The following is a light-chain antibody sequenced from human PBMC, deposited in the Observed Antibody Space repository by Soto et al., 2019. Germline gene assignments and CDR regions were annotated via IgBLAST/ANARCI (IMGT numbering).Light chain of an antibody. Sequence: DIPVTQSPSSLSASVGDRVTITCRASQNIGSHLNWYQQKPGTAPNLLIYGASSLQGGVPSRFSGSGSGTDFSLIISSLQPEDFATYYCFQTYSLPVAFGGGTKVEIK. CDR3: FQTYSLPVA. J-gene: IGKJ4*01. CDR1: QNIGSH. V-gene: IGKV1-39*01. CDR2: GAS.